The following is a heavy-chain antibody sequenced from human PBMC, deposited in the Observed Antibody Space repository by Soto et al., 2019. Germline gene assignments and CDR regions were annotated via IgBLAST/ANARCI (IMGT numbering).Heavy chain of an antibody. J-gene: IGHJ3*02. D-gene: IGHD3-10*01. CDR2: IWYDGSNK. CDR3: ARVNTMVRGAIPHI. Sequence: PGGSLRLSCAASGFTFSSYGMHWVRQAPGKGLEWVAVIWYDGSNKYYADSVKGRFTTSRDNSKNTLYLQMNSLRAEDTAVYYCARVNTMVRGAIPHIWGQGTMGTVS. V-gene: IGHV3-33*01. CDR1: GFTFSSYG.